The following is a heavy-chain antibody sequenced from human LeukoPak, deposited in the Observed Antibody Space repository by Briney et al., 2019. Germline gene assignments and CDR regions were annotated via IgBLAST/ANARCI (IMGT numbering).Heavy chain of an antibody. J-gene: IGHJ6*03. D-gene: IGHD6-19*01. CDR2: INAGNGNT. V-gene: IGHV1-3*01. CDR3: ARDLMSSGWPGYMDV. CDR1: GYTFTSYA. Sequence: VASVKVSCKASGYTFTSYAMHWVRQAPGQRLEGMGWINAGNGNTKYSQKFQGRVTITRDASASTAYMELSSLRSEDTAVYYCARDLMSSGWPGYMDVWGKGTTVTVSS.